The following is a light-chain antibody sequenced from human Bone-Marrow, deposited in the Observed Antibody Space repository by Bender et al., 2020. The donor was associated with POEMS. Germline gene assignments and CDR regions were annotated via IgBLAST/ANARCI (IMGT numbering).Light chain of an antibody. CDR3: SAWDDILNGWV. V-gene: IGLV1-44*01. CDR1: SSNIGGNA. CDR2: GND. J-gene: IGLJ3*02. Sequence: QSVLTQPPSASGTPGQRVTISCSGSSSNIGGNAVNWWQQLTGTAPKLPIYGNDQRPSGVPYRFSGSKSGTSASLAISGLQSEDEADYFCSAWDDILNGWVFGGCTELTVL.